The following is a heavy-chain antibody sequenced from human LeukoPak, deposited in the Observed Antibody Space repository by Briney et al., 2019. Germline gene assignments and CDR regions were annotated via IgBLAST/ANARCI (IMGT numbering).Heavy chain of an antibody. J-gene: IGHJ6*03. Sequence: SETLSLTCAVYGGSFSGYYWSWIRQPPGKGLEWIGEINHSGSTNYNPSLESRVTISVDTSKNQFSLKLSSVTAADTAVYYCARKGKVAPGYYYYMDVWGKGTTVTVSS. D-gene: IGHD1-14*01. CDR1: GGSFSGYY. V-gene: IGHV4-34*01. CDR2: INHSGST. CDR3: ARKGKVAPGYYYYMDV.